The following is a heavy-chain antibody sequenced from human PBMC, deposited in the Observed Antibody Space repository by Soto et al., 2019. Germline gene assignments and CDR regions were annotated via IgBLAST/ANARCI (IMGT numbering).Heavy chain of an antibody. CDR3: APHTLDTGMPSGY. CDR1: GYTFNNYG. D-gene: IGHD5-18*01. J-gene: IGHJ4*02. CDR2: IGGYKGNT. Sequence: ASVKASCKASGYTFNNYGVSSVRQAPGQGLEWMGWIGGYKGNTNYAQKLQGRVTLTTDTSTSTAYMELRSLRSDDTAVYYCAPHTLDTGMPSGYWGQGTLVTVSS. V-gene: IGHV1-18*01.